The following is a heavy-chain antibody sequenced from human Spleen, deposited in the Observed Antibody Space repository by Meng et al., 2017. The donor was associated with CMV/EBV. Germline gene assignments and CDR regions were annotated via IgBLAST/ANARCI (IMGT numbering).Heavy chain of an antibody. V-gene: IGHV3-30*04. D-gene: IGHD3-16*01. J-gene: IGHJ6*02. CDR1: FTFSNYA. CDR3: TRDGGMGAGSALGMDV. CDR2: LSYDGRNK. Sequence: FTFSNYARHWVRQAPGKGLEWVAILSYDGRNKYYADSVKGRFTISRDNSKNMLYLQMNSLGAEDTAIYYCTRDGGMGAGSALGMDVWGHGTTVTVSS.